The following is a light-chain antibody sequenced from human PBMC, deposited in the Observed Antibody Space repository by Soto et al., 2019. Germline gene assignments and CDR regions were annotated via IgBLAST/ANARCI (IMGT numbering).Light chain of an antibody. Sequence: EIVLTQSPGTLLFSPGERATLSCRPSQRFTSGNLAWYQQKPGQPPRLPIYGAPSRATGIPDRFSGSGSGTDFTLTISRLEPEDFAVYYCQQFGSSPFTFGPGTKVDIK. V-gene: IGKV3-20*01. CDR3: QQFGSSPFT. J-gene: IGKJ3*01. CDR1: QRFTSGN. CDR2: GAP.